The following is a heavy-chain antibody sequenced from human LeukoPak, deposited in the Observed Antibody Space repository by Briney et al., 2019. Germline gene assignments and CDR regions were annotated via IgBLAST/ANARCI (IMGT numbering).Heavy chain of an antibody. V-gene: IGHV4-4*07. D-gene: IGHD1-7*01. J-gene: IGHJ6*02. Sequence: PSETLSLTCTVSGGSISSYYWSWIRQPAGKGLEWVGRIYTSGSTNYNPSLKSRVTMSVDTSKNQFSLKLSSVTAADTAVYYCARDRAGTIRGGMDVWGQGTTVTVSS. CDR2: IYTSGST. CDR3: ARDRAGTIRGGMDV. CDR1: GGSISSYY.